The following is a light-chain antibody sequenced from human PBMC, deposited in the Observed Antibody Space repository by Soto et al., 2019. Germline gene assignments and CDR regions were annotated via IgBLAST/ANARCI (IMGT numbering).Light chain of an antibody. V-gene: IGLV2-14*01. CDR2: EVS. CDR3: GSYTSSLYV. J-gene: IGLJ1*01. Sequence: QSVLAQPAPVSGSPGQSITISCTGTSSDVGGYNYVSWYQQHPGKAPKLMIYEVSNRPSGVSDRFSGSKSGNTASLTISGLQAEDEGDYYCGSYTSSLYVFGTGTKV. CDR1: SSDVGGYNY.